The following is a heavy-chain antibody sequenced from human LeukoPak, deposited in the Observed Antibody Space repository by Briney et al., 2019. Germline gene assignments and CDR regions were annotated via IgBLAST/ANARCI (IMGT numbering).Heavy chain of an antibody. V-gene: IGHV4-59*01. CDR3: GRVAAYSGGDCSLFDP. D-gene: IGHD2-21*02. CDR1: GGSISSYY. J-gene: IGHJ5*02. CDR2: IYYSGST. Sequence: SETLSLTCTVSGGSISSYYWSWIRQPPGKGLEWIGYIYYSGSTNYNPSLKSRVTISVDTSKNQFSLKLSSVTAADTAVYYCGRVAAYSGGDCSLFDPWGQGTLVPVSS.